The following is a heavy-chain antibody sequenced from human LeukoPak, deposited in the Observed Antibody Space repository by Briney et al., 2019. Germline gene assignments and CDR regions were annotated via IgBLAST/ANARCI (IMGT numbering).Heavy chain of an antibody. D-gene: IGHD6-19*01. J-gene: IGHJ4*02. CDR3: ARVTLSGGPVAAYFDY. CDR1: GFTFSEYA. V-gene: IGHV3-48*02. CDR2: ISAGSSTI. Sequence: GGSLRLSCAASGFTFSEYAMNWVRQAPGKGLEWVSYISAGSSTIYSADSVKGRFTISRDNARNSLYLQMNSLRDEDTAVYYCARVTLSGGPVAAYFDYWGQGTLVTVSS.